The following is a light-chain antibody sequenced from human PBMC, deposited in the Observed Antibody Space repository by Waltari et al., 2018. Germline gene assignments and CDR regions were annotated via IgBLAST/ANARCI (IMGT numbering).Light chain of an antibody. Sequence: QSGLTQPASVSGSPGQSITIPCTGTSSDVGNYNIVPWYQQYPGKAPKLMVYEVTRRSSGVSDRFSGSKSGNTASLTIYGLQSEDEADYYCCSYAGLGIYVFGTGTKVTVL. J-gene: IGLJ1*01. CDR3: CSYAGLGIYV. CDR2: EVT. CDR1: SSDVGNYNI. V-gene: IGLV2-23*02.